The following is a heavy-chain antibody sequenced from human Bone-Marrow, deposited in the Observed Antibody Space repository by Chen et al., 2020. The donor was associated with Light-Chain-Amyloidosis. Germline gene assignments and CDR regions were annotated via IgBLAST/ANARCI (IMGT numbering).Heavy chain of an antibody. CDR1: GYTFPNYW. V-gene: IGHV5-51*01. CDR2: IYPDDSDA. CDR3: ARRRDGYNFDY. Sequence: EQSGPEVKKPGESLKISCKGSGYTFPNYWIGWVRQMPGKGLEWVGVIYPDDSDARYSPSFEGQVTISADKSITTAYLQWRSLKASDTAMYYCARRRDGYNFDYWGQGTLVTVSS. D-gene: IGHD5-12*01. J-gene: IGHJ4*02.